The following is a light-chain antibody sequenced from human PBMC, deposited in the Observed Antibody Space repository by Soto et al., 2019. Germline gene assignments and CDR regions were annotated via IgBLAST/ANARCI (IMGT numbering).Light chain of an antibody. Sequence: SVLTQPPSVSAAPGQKVTSSCSGSSSNIGNNYVSWFQQLPGTAPKLLIYDNNERPSGIPDRFSGSKSGTSATLGITGLQTGDEADYYCGTWDSSLSAGVFXTGTKVTVL. V-gene: IGLV1-51*01. CDR1: SSNIGNNY. J-gene: IGLJ1*01. CDR2: DNN. CDR3: GTWDSSLSAGV.